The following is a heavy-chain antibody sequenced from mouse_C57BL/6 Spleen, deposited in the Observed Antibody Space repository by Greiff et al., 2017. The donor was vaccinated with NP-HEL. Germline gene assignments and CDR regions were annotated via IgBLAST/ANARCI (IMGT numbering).Heavy chain of an antibody. D-gene: IGHD1-1*01. V-gene: IGHV1-62-2*01. CDR3: ARHEGYYYGSSDWYFDV. J-gene: IGHJ1*03. CDR2: FYPGSGSI. CDR1: GYTFTEYT. Sequence: QVQLKQSGAELVKPGASVKLSCKASGYTFTEYTIHWVKQRSGQGLEWIGWFYPGSGSIKYNEKFKDKATLTADKSSSTVYMELSRLTSEDSAVYFCARHEGYYYGSSDWYFDVWGTGTTVTVSS.